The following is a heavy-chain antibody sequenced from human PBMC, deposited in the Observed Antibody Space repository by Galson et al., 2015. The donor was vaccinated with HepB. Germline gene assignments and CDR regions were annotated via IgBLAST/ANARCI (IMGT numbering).Heavy chain of an antibody. CDR3: AREGRGYGMDV. CDR1: GFTFSSYA. D-gene: IGHD3-10*01. Sequence: SLRLSCAASGFTFSSYAMHWIRQAPGKGLEWVAVISYDGGNKYYADSVKGRFTISRDNSKNTLYLQMNSLRAEDTAVYYCAREGRGYGMDVWGQGTTVTVSS. J-gene: IGHJ6*02. CDR2: ISYDGGNK. V-gene: IGHV3-30-3*01.